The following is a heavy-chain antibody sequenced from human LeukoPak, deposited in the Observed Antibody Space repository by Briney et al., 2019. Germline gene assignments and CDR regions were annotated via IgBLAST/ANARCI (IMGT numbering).Heavy chain of an antibody. CDR2: INHSGST. V-gene: IGHV4-34*01. CDR1: GGSFSGYY. J-gene: IGHJ4*02. CDR3: ARGRPYYRPYYFDY. Sequence: PSETLSLTCAVYGGSFSGYYWSWIRQPPGKGVEWIGEINHSGSTNYNPSLKRRVTISVDTSKNQFSLKLSSVTAADTAVYYCARGRPYYRPYYFDYWGQGTLVTVSS. D-gene: IGHD3-10*01.